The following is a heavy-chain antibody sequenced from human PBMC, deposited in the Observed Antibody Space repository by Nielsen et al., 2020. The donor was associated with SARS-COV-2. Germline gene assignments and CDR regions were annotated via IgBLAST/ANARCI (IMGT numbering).Heavy chain of an antibody. V-gene: IGHV3-30-3*01. D-gene: IGHD6-19*01. J-gene: IGHJ4*02. CDR2: ISYDGSNK. Sequence: GGSLRLSCAASGFTFSSYAMHWVRQAPGKGLEWVAVISYDGSNKYYADSVKGRFTISRDNSKNTLYLQMNSLRAEDTAVYYCARDESMGIAVAGNAFNFDYWGQGTLVTVSS. CDR1: GFTFSSYA. CDR3: ARDESMGIAVAGNAFNFDY.